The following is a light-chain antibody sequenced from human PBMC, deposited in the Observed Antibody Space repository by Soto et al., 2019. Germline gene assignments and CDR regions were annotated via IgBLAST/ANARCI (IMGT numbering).Light chain of an antibody. CDR3: QAYDSSLSGWV. V-gene: IGLV1-40*01. J-gene: IGLJ3*02. CDR2: GNS. Sequence: QSVLTQPPSVSVAPGQRVTLSCTGSSSNIGAGYDVHWYQQLPGTAPKLLIYGNSNRPSGVPDRFSGSKSGTSAALAITGLQAEDEADYYCQAYDSSLSGWVFGGGTKLTVL. CDR1: SSNIGAGYD.